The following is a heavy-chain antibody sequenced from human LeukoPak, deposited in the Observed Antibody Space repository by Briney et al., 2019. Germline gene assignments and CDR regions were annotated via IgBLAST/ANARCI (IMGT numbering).Heavy chain of an antibody. V-gene: IGHV4-59*01. J-gene: IGHJ4*02. D-gene: IGHD3-22*01. CDR1: GGSINNYY. CDR2: IYYSGST. CDR3: ARDRDHYDSSGYQHYFDY. Sequence: PSETLSLTCTVSGGSINNYYWSWIRQPPGKGLEWIGYIYYSGSTNYNPSLKSRVTISVDTSKNQFSLKLSSVTAADTAVYYCARDRDHYDSSGYQHYFDYWGQGTLVTVSS.